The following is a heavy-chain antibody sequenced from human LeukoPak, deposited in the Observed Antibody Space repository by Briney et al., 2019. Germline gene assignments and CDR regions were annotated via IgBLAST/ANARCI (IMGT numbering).Heavy chain of an antibody. CDR2: LYSGGAT. CDR1: GFTVSSNY. J-gene: IGHJ4*02. CDR3: ARTGNWYLYFDS. D-gene: IGHD1-20*01. Sequence: GGSLRLSCAASGFTVSSNYMSWVRQAPGQGLEWVSILYSGGATYYPDSVKGRFTISRDNSKNTLYLQMNSLRAEDTAVYFCARTGNWYLYFDSWGQGTLVTVSS. V-gene: IGHV3-53*01.